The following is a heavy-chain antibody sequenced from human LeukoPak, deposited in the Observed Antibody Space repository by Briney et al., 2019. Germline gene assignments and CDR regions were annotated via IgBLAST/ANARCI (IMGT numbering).Heavy chain of an antibody. J-gene: IGHJ5*02. Sequence: GGSLRLSCAPSGFTVSSNYMSWVRQAPGKGLEWVSVIYSGGSTYYADSVKGRFTISRDNSKNTLYLQMNSLRAEDTAVYYCAIQYYDFWSGYLGWFDPWGQGTLVTVSS. CDR1: GFTVSSNY. D-gene: IGHD3-3*01. CDR3: AIQYYDFWSGYLGWFDP. V-gene: IGHV3-66*04. CDR2: IYSGGST.